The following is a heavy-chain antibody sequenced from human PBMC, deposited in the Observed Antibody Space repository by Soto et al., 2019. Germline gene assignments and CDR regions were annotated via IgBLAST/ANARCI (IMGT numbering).Heavy chain of an antibody. J-gene: IGHJ6*02. Sequence: GASVKVSCKASGYTFTGYYMHWVRQAPGQGLEWMGWINPNSGGTNYAQKFQGWVTMTRDTSISTAYMELSRLRSDDTAVYYCAVLGDKVVVPAAANNYYYYYGMDVWGQGTTGTGSS. CDR3: AVLGDKVVVPAAANNYYYYYGMDV. D-gene: IGHD2-2*01. V-gene: IGHV1-2*04. CDR2: INPNSGGT. CDR1: GYTFTGYY.